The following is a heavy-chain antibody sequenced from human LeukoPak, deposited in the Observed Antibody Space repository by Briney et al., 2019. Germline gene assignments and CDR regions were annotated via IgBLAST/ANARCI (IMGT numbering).Heavy chain of an antibody. CDR2: IKSKTDGGTT. CDR3: TPIVGATTSRTFDY. V-gene: IGHV3-15*01. J-gene: IGHJ4*02. CDR1: GFTFSSYA. Sequence: GGSLRLSCAASGFTFSSYAMSWVRQAPGKGLEWVGRIKSKTDGGTTDYAAPVKGRFTISRDDSKNTLYLQMNSLKTEDTAVYYCTPIVGATTSRTFDYWGQGTLVTVSS. D-gene: IGHD1-26*01.